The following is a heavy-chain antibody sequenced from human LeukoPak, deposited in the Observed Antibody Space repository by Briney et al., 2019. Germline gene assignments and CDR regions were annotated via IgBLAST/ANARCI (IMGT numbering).Heavy chain of an antibody. V-gene: IGHV1-2*07. D-gene: IGHD3-10*01. CDR1: GYVFTGYY. J-gene: IGHJ6*02. Sequence: ASVKVSCKTSGYVFTGYYIRWVRQATGQGLEWLGWISPNKGGTNSAHKFQGRVTLTRDASINTAYMELSNLTSGDTAVYFCARGGVIRGVVNFYYGMDVWGQGTVVTISS. CDR2: ISPNKGGT. CDR3: ARGGVIRGVVNFYYGMDV.